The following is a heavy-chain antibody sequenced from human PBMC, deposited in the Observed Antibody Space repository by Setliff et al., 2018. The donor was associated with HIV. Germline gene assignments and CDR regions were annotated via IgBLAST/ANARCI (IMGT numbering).Heavy chain of an antibody. CDR1: GFTFDDYA. Sequence: LRLSCAASGFTFDDYAMHWVRQAPGEGLEWVSLISWDGSSSFYAASVKGRFTISRDNTQNSLFLQMNNLRPEDTAFYYCVKGPIYSESLNYYYGMDVWGQGTTVTVSS. V-gene: IGHV3-43D*04. D-gene: IGHD1-26*01. CDR2: ISWDGSSS. J-gene: IGHJ6*02. CDR3: VKGPIYSESLNYYYGMDV.